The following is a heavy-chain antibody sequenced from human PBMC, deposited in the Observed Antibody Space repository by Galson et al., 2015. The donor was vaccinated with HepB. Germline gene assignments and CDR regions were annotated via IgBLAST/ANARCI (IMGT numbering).Heavy chain of an antibody. Sequence: SCKASGYTFNRYGITWARQAPGQGLEWMGWISTHNNSTNYAQKLQGRLSMTTDTSTSTAYMELRSLRSDDTAVYYCARGSSWFDPWGQETLVSVSS. CDR3: ARGSSWFDP. D-gene: IGHD6-6*01. V-gene: IGHV1-18*01. CDR1: GYTFNRYG. J-gene: IGHJ5*02. CDR2: ISTHNNST.